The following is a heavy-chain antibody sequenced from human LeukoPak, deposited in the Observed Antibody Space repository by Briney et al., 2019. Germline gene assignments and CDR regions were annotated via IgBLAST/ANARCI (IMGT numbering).Heavy chain of an antibody. CDR3: ASLWGAMGSESSYYYYGMDV. V-gene: IGHV1-69*13. CDR1: GGTFSSYA. CDR2: IIPIFGTA. D-gene: IGHD3-10*01. J-gene: IGHJ6*02. Sequence: SVKVSCKASGGTFSSYAISWVRQAPGQGLEWMGGIIPIFGTANYPQKFQGRVTITADESMSTAYMELSSLRSEDTAVYYCASLWGAMGSESSYYYYGMDVWGQGTTVTVSS.